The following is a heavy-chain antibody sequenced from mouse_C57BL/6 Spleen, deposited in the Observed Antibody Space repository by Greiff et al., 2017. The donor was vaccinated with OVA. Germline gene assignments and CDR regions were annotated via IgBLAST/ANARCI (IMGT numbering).Heavy chain of an antibody. CDR3: ARDRPLYGRYFDV. CDR1: GFTFTDYY. CDR2: IRNKANGYTT. J-gene: IGHJ1*03. Sequence: EVKLMESGGGLVQPGGSLSLSCAASGFTFTDYYMSWVRQPPGKALEWLGFIRNKANGYTTEYSAYVKGRFTISRDNSQSILYLQMNALRAEDSATYYCARDRPLYGRYFDVWGTGTTVTVSS. D-gene: IGHD1-1*01. V-gene: IGHV7-3*01.